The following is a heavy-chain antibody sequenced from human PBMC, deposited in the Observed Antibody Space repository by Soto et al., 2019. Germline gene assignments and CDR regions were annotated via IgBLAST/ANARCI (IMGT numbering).Heavy chain of an antibody. CDR3: EREFAGPFDY. D-gene: IGHD3-10*01. V-gene: IGHV3-30-3*01. J-gene: IGHJ4*02. CDR2: ISYDGSNK. CDR1: GFTFSSYA. Sequence: QVQLVESGGGVVQPGRSLRLSCAASGFTFSSYAMHWVRQAPGKGLEWVAVISYDGSNKYYADSVKGRFTISRDNSKNALYLQINSLRAEDTAVYYSEREFAGPFDYWGQGTLVTVSS.